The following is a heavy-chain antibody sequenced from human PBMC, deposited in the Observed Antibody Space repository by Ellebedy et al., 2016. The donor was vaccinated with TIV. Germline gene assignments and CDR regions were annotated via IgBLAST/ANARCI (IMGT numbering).Heavy chain of an antibody. D-gene: IGHD4-17*01. Sequence: GGSLRLSCAASGFSFRSYWMSWVRQAPGKGLEWVANIYQDGSAQYYVDSVKGRFTISRDNAKNSLLLHMNSLRVEDTAVYYCARRGSYGDYAVQVNSWFDRWGRGTLVTVAS. CDR1: GFSFRSYW. V-gene: IGHV3-7*01. CDR3: ARRGSYGDYAVQVNSWFDR. J-gene: IGHJ5*02. CDR2: IYQDGSAQ.